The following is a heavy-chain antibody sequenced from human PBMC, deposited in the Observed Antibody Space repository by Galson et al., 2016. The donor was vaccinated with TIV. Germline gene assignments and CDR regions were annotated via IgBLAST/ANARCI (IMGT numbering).Heavy chain of an antibody. V-gene: IGHV1-8*01. D-gene: IGHD4-17*01. Sequence: SCKASGYSFSTYDINWVRQAPGQGLEWMGWMNPNSGNTGYSQKFRGRVTMTRNTSERTAYMELSSLTSEDTAVYYCARSGDYGDYWGQGTPVTVSS. CDR1: GYSFSTYD. J-gene: IGHJ4*02. CDR3: ARSGDYGDY. CDR2: MNPNSGNT.